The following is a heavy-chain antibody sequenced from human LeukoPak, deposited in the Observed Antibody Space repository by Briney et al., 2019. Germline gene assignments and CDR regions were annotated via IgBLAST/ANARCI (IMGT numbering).Heavy chain of an antibody. J-gene: IGHJ3*02. Sequence: PSETLSLTCTVSGASVSSHSWTWIRQPAGKRMEWIGVTYYSGRLNYNPSLKSRVTMSVDTSKNQFSLNLTSVTAADTALYYCARENSGTDTFDIWGRGTKVTVSS. CDR1: GASVSSHS. V-gene: IGHV4-4*07. CDR2: TYYSGRL. CDR3: ARENSGTDTFDI. D-gene: IGHD1-26*01.